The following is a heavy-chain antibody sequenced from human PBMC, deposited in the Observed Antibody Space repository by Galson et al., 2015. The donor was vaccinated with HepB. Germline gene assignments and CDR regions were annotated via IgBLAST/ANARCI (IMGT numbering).Heavy chain of an antibody. CDR3: ATMLGGSYYNWYFDL. V-gene: IGHV4-4*02. D-gene: IGHD1-26*01. J-gene: IGHJ2*01. Sequence: QVQLQESGPGLVKPSETLSLTCAVSGGSISSSNWWSWVRQPPGKGLEWIGEIYHSGSTNYNPSLKSRVTISVDKSKNQFSLKLSSVTAADTAVYYCATMLGGSYYNWYFDLWGRGTLVTVSS. CDR2: IYHSGST. CDR1: GGSISSSNW.